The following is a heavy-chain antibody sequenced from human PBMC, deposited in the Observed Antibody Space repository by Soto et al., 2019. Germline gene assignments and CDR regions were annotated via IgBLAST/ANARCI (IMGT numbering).Heavy chain of an antibody. D-gene: IGHD5-12*01. J-gene: IGHJ4*02. V-gene: IGHV4-59*01. CDR1: GGSISSYY. CDR3: ARGYSGYDGLDY. Sequence: SETLSLTCTVSGGSISSYYWSWIRQPPGKGLEWIGYIYYSGSTNYNPSLKSRVTISVDTSKNQFSLKLSSVTAADTAVYYCARGYSGYDGLDYWGQGXLVTVYS. CDR2: IYYSGST.